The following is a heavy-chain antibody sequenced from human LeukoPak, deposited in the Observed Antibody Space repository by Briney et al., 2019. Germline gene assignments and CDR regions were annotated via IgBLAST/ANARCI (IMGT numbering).Heavy chain of an antibody. CDR3: AGSMVRGLAFDI. D-gene: IGHD3-10*01. Sequence: SETLSLTCTVSGGSISSYYWSWIRRPPGKGLEWIGYIYYSGSTNYNPSLKSRVTISVDTSKNQFSLKLSSVTAADTAVYYCAGSMVRGLAFDIWGQGTMVTVSS. J-gene: IGHJ3*02. V-gene: IGHV4-59*01. CDR1: GGSISSYY. CDR2: IYYSGST.